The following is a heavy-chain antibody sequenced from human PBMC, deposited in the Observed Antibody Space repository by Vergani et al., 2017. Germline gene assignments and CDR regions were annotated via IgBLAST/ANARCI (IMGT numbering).Heavy chain of an antibody. CDR3: ARPVVAAGFDY. Sequence: QLQLQESGPGLVKPSETLSLTCTVSGGSISGSHYYWGWIRQPPGKGLEWIGSIYYSGSTFYNPSLKSRVTISVASSKNQCSLKMTNVTAADTAVYFCARPVVAAGFDYWGQGTLVTVSS. CDR1: GGSISGSHYY. V-gene: IGHV4-39*01. CDR2: IYYSGST. D-gene: IGHD6-13*01. J-gene: IGHJ4*02.